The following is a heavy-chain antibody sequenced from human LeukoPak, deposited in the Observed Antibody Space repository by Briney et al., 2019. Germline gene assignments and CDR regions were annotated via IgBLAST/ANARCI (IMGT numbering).Heavy chain of an antibody. D-gene: IGHD1-14*01. CDR3: ARGGVSEPYDY. CDR1: GGSISSGSYY. V-gene: IGHV4-61*02. Sequence: SETLSLTCTVSGGSISSGSYYWSWIRQPAGKGLEWIGRIYTSGSTNYNPSLKSRVTISVDTSKNQFSLKLSSVTAADTAVYYCARGGVSEPYDYWGQGTLVTVSS. CDR2: IYTSGST. J-gene: IGHJ4*02.